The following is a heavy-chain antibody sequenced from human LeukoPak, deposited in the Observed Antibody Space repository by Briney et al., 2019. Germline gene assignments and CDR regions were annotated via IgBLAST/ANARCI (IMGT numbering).Heavy chain of an antibody. CDR3: ARHRIPAADDAFDI. CDR1: GGSISISSYY. V-gene: IGHV4-39*01. J-gene: IGHJ3*02. D-gene: IGHD6-13*01. Sequence: PSETLSLTCTVSGGSISISSYYWGWIRQPPGKGLEWNGCIYYSGSTYYSPSLKSRVTISVDTSKNQFSLKLNSVTAADTAVYYCARHRIPAADDAFDIWGQGTMVTVSS. CDR2: IYYSGST.